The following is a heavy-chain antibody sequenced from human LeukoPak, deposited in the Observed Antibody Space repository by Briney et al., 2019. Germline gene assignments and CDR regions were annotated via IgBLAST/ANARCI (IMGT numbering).Heavy chain of an antibody. J-gene: IGHJ6*03. Sequence: GASVKVSCKASGGTFSSYAISWVRQAPGQGLEWMGGVIPIFGTANYAQKFQGRVTITADESTSTAYMELSSLRSEDTAVYYCARLLYSNYYMDVWGKGTTVTVSS. D-gene: IGHD4-11*01. CDR1: GGTFSSYA. CDR2: VIPIFGTA. CDR3: ARLLYSNYYMDV. V-gene: IGHV1-69*13.